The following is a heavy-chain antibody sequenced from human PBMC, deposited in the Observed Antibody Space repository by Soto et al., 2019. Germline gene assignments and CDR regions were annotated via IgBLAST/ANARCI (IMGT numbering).Heavy chain of an antibody. D-gene: IGHD3-3*01. J-gene: IGHJ6*02. V-gene: IGHV1-18*01. CDR1: GYTFTSYG. CDR2: ISAYNGNT. Sequence: QVQLVQSGAEVKKPGASVKVSCKASGYTFTSYGISWVRQAPGQGLAWMGWISAYNGNTNYAQKLQGRVTMTTDTSTSTAYMELRSLRSDDTAVYYCARSPPYDFWSGQYGMDVWGQGTTVTVSS. CDR3: ARSPPYDFWSGQYGMDV.